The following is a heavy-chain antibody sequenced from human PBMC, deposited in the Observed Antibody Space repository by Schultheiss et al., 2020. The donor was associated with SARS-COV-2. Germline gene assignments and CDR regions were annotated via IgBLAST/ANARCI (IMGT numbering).Heavy chain of an antibody. V-gene: IGHV3-64D*06. D-gene: IGHD3/OR15-3a*01. CDR1: GFTFSSYA. CDR3: VKVMVAWTEYNYGMDV. CDR2: ISSNGGST. Sequence: GESLKISCSASGFTFSSYAMYWVRQAPGKGLEYVSAISSNGGSTYNADSVKGRFTISRDNSKNTLYLQMSSLRAEDTAVYYCVKVMVAWTEYNYGMDVWGQGTTVTVSS. J-gene: IGHJ6*02.